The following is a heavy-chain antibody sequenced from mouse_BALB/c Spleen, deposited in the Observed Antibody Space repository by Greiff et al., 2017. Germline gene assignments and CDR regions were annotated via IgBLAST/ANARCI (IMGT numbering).Heavy chain of an antibody. D-gene: IGHD2-4*01. J-gene: IGHJ3*01. V-gene: IGHV5-6*01. CDR1: GFTFSSYG. Sequence: EVKLMESGGDLVKPGGSLKLSCAASGFTFSSYGMSWVRQTPDKRLEWVATISSGGSYTYYPDSVKGRFTISRDNAKNTLYLQMSSLKSEDTAMYYCAREGITTGVAYWGQGTLVTVSA. CDR2: ISSGGSYT. CDR3: AREGITTGVAY.